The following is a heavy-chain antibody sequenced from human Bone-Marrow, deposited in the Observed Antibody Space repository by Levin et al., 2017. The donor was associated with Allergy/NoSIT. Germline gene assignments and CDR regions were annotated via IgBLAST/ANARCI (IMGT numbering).Heavy chain of an antibody. CDR1: GFTFSSYA. V-gene: IGHV3-23*01. CDR2: ISGSGGST. D-gene: IGHD3-10*01. J-gene: IGHJ4*02. Sequence: GGSLRLSCAASGFTFSSYAMSWVRQAPGKGLEWVSAISGSGGSTYYADSVKGRFTISRDNSKNTLYLQMNSLRAEDTAVYYCAKDPQHRGSGMGGGDYYFDYWGQGTLVTVSS. CDR3: AKDPQHRGSGMGGGDYYFDY.